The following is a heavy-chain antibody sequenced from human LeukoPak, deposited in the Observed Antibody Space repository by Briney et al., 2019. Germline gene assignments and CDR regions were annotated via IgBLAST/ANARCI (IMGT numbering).Heavy chain of an antibody. V-gene: IGHV4-4*07. CDR3: ARDGPGSTWYFDY. D-gene: IGHD6-13*01. CDR1: GGSIRNDY. Sequence: SVTLSFTCTVSGGSIRNDYWSWIRQPAGKGLEWIGRIYDNENTNYNPPLKRRLTISVDTSKSQFSLQLSSVTAADTAMYYCARDGPGSTWYFDYWGQGTLVTVSS. CDR2: IYDNENT. J-gene: IGHJ4*02.